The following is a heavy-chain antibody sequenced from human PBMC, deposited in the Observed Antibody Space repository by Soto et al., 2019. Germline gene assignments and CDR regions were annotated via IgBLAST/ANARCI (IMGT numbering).Heavy chain of an antibody. Sequence: EVQLLESGGGLVQPGGSLRLSCTASGFTFSSYAMSWVRLAPGKGLEWVSAISGSGGSTYYADSVKGRFTISRDNSKNTVNLQMNSLRAEDKAVYYCAKDHVWYSSSWYLAFDIWCQETMVTPSS. D-gene: IGHD6-13*01. CDR2: ISGSGGST. V-gene: IGHV3-23*01. CDR1: GFTFSSYA. CDR3: AKDHVWYSSSWYLAFDI. J-gene: IGHJ3*02.